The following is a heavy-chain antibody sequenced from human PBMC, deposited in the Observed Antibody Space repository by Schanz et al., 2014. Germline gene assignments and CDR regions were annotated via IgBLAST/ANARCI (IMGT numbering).Heavy chain of an antibody. CDR3: AKHVRSLTGNDY. Sequence: VQLVESGGGVVQPGRSLRLSCAASGFTFSNFAIHWVRQAPGKGLEWVSGIEFSGGTTYYADSVKGRFTISRDNSKNILTMQMSSLRAEDTAVYYCAKHVRSLTGNDYWGQGTLVTVSS. D-gene: IGHD3-9*01. CDR1: GFTFSNFA. CDR2: IEFSGGTT. J-gene: IGHJ4*02. V-gene: IGHV3-23*04.